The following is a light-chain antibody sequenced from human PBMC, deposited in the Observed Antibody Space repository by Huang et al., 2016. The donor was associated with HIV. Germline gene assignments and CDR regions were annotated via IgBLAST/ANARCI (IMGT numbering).Light chain of an antibody. Sequence: DIQMTQSPSSLSASVGDRVTITCRASENIRRYLNWYQQKPGKPPKLLIHSASTLQRGVPSRFSGRGSGTDFTLTITSLQPEDFATYYCQGSLSIPHTFGQGTNLEIK. J-gene: IGKJ2*01. CDR2: SAS. CDR3: QGSLSIPHT. CDR1: ENIRRY. V-gene: IGKV1-39*01.